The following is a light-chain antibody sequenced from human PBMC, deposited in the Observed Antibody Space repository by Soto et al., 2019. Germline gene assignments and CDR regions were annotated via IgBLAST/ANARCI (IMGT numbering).Light chain of an antibody. CDR1: SSNIGTKT. CDR3: AAWDDSLNGYV. J-gene: IGLJ1*01. V-gene: IGLV1-44*01. CDR2: RNT. Sequence: QSALPQPPSASGTPGQRVTFSCSGSSSNIGTKTVNWYQQVPGTAPKLLIYRNTQRPAGVPDRFSGSKSDTSASLAISGLQSEDEADYFCAAWDDSLNGYVFGSGTKVTAL.